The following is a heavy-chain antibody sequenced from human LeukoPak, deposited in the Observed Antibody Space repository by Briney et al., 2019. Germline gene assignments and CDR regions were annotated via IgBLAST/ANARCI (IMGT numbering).Heavy chain of an antibody. CDR2: INPNSGGT. J-gene: IGHJ4*02. V-gene: IGHV1-2*02. Sequence: ASVKVSCKASGYTFTSYGISWVRQAPGQGLEWMGWINPNSGGTNYAQKFQGRVTMTRDTSISTAYMELSRLRSDDTAVYYCSVSNYYFDYWGQGTLVTVSS. D-gene: IGHD3-16*01. CDR1: GYTFTSYG. CDR3: SVSNYYFDY.